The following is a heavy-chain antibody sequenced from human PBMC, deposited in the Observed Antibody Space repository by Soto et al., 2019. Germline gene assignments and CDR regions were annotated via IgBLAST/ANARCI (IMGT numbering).Heavy chain of an antibody. V-gene: IGHV1-46*01. CDR3: ARGIAVANWFDP. CDR1: GHTFTSYY. J-gene: IGHJ5*02. CDR2: INPSGGST. D-gene: IGHD6-19*01. Sequence: QVQLVQSGAEVKKPGASVKVSCKASGHTFTSYYIHWVRQAPGQGLEWMGIINPSGGSTTYTQKFQGRVTMTRDTSTSTVYMELSSLRSEDTAVYYCARGIAVANWFDPWGQGTLVTVSS.